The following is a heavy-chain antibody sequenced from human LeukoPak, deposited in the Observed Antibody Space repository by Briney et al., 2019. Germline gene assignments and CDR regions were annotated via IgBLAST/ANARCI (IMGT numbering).Heavy chain of an antibody. Sequence: ASETLSLTCTVSGGSISSYYWSWIRQPPGKGLEWIGYIYYSGSTYYNPSLKSRVTISVDTSKNQFSLKLSSVTAADTAVYYCARHKGRVYGGTIFDYWGQGTLVTVSS. V-gene: IGHV4-59*08. J-gene: IGHJ4*02. CDR2: IYYSGST. CDR3: ARHKGRVYGGTIFDY. D-gene: IGHD4-23*01. CDR1: GGSISSYY.